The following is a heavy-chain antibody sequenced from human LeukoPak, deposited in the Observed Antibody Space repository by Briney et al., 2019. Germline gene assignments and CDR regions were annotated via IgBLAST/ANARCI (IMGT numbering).Heavy chain of an antibody. J-gene: IGHJ4*02. CDR2: IIGSSGST. V-gene: IGHV3-23*01. Sequence: PGGSLRLSCVASGFSFNNYAMNWVRQAPGKGLEWVSLIIGSSGSTFYADSVKGRFTISRDISKNTLCLQMNRLGAEDTAVYYCVKRVGYYFDYWGQGTLATVSS. CDR3: VKRVGYYFDY. D-gene: IGHD2-2*01. CDR1: GFSFNNYA.